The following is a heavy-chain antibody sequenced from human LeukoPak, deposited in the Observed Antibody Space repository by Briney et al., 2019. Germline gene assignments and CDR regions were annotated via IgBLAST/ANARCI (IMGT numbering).Heavy chain of an antibody. CDR3: GRAKYEFWSGTPDCDLDY. V-gene: IGHV1-2*02. Sequence: GASVKVSCKASGYTFTGYYLHWLRQAPGQGLEWMGWINPNGGGTNYAHKFQGRVTMTRDTSIDTVYMELSSLRSDDTAVYYCGRAKYEFWSGTPDCDLDYWGQGTLVTVSP. D-gene: IGHD3-3*01. CDR2: INPNGGGT. CDR1: GYTFTGYY. J-gene: IGHJ4*02.